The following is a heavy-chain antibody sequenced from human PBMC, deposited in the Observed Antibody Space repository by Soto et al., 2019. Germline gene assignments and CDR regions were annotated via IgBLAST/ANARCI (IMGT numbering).Heavy chain of an antibody. Sequence: ASVKVSCKASGGTFSSYAISWVRQAPGQGLEWMGGIIPIFGTANYAQKFQGRVTITADKSTSTAYMELSSLRSEDTAVYYCARDHGSSYYYGMDVWGQGTTVTVSS. CDR3: ARDHGSSYYYGMDV. J-gene: IGHJ6*02. D-gene: IGHD6-6*01. CDR1: GGTFSSYA. V-gene: IGHV1-69*06. CDR2: IIPIFGTA.